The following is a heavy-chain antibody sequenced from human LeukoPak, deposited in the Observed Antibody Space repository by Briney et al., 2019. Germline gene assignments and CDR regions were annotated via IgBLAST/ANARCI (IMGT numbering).Heavy chain of an antibody. Sequence: SVKVSCKASGGTFSSYAISWVRQAPGQGLEWMGRIIPIFGTANYAQKFQGRVTITTDESTSTAYMELSSLRSEDTAVYYCARDVWSVYYDSSGYYSLGYWGQGTLVTVSP. CDR1: GGTFSSYA. CDR2: IIPIFGTA. J-gene: IGHJ4*02. V-gene: IGHV1-69*05. CDR3: ARDVWSVYYDSSGYYSLGY. D-gene: IGHD3-22*01.